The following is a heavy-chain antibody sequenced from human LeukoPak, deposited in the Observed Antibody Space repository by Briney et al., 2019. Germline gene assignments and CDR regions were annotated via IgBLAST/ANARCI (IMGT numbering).Heavy chain of an antibody. D-gene: IGHD3-10*01. J-gene: IGHJ4*02. CDR1: GFTFSSYE. CDR2: VSGSGSTI. V-gene: IGHV3-48*03. CDR3: ARGSGISRVFGELNDY. Sequence: GGSLRLSCAASGFTFSSYEMNWVRQAPGKGLEWVSYVSGSGSTIYYADSVKGRFTISRDNAKNSLYLQMNGLRAEDTAVYYCARGSGISRVFGELNDYWGQGTLVTVSS.